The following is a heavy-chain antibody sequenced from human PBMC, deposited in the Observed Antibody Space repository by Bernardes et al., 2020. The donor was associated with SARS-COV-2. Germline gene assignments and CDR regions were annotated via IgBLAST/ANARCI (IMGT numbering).Heavy chain of an antibody. V-gene: IGHV3-7*01. D-gene: IGHD3-10*01. J-gene: IGHJ5*02. CDR3: ARDRAVNWFDP. CDR2: IKQDGTEK. CDR1: RFIFSPYW. Sequence: GGSLSLSSAASRFIFSPYWMSWVRPAPGKGLEWVANIKQDGTEKYYVDSVKGRFTISRDNAKNSLYLQMNSLRAEDTAVYFCARDRAVNWFDPWGQGTLVTVSS.